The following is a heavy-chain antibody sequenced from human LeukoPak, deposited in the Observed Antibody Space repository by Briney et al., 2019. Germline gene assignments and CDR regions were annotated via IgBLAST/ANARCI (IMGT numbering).Heavy chain of an antibody. CDR3: ARAPLIAVAGTGSDY. D-gene: IGHD6-19*01. Sequence: GASVKVSCKASGYTFTSYGISWVRQAPGQGLEWMGWISAYSGNTNYAQKLQGRVTMTTDTSTSTAYMELRSLRSDDTAVYYCARAPLIAVAGTGSDYWGQGTLVTVSS. CDR1: GYTFTSYG. CDR2: ISAYSGNT. J-gene: IGHJ4*02. V-gene: IGHV1-18*01.